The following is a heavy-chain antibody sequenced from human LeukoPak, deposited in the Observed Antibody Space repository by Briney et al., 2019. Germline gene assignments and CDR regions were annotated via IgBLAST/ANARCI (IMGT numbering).Heavy chain of an antibody. CDR3: ARDQRPGWGEYFQH. J-gene: IGHJ1*01. CDR1: GFTFSYYS. D-gene: IGHD3-16*01. Sequence: GGSLRLSCVASGFTFSYYSMNWVRQAPGKGLEWVSYINSISGEIWYADSVKGRFTISRDNSKNTVYLQMNSLRVEDAAVYYCARDQRPGWGEYFQHWGQGTLVTVSS. V-gene: IGHV3-48*01. CDR2: INSISGEI.